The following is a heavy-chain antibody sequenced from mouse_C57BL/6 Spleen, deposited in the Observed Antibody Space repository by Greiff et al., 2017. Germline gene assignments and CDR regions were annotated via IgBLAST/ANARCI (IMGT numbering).Heavy chain of an antibody. V-gene: IGHV1-42*01. J-gene: IGHJ3*01. Sequence: EVQLQQSGPELVKPGASVKISCKASGYSFTGYYMNWVKQSPEKSLEWIGEINPSTGGTTYNQKFKAKATLTVDKSSSTAYMQLKSLTSEDSAVYYCATYYDYDGGAYWGQGTLVTVSA. CDR2: INPSTGGT. D-gene: IGHD2-4*01. CDR3: ATYYDYDGGAY. CDR1: GYSFTGYY.